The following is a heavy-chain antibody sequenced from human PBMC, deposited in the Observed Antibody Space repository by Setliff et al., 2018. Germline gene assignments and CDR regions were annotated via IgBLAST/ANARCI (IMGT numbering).Heavy chain of an antibody. Sequence: SVKVSCKASGGTLNSYTFSWVRQAPGQGLEWMGGIIPMFGTNYAQKFQGRVTITADESTSTVHMELSSLGSEDTAVYYCAGGQPLVRKYYYYMDVWGEGTTVTVSS. J-gene: IGHJ6*03. V-gene: IGHV1-69*13. CDR3: AGGQPLVRKYYYYMDV. D-gene: IGHD6-13*01. CDR1: GGTLNSYT. CDR2: IIPMFGT.